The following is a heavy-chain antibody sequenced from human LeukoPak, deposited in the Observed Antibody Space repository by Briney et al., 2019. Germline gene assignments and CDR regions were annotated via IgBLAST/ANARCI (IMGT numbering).Heavy chain of an antibody. V-gene: IGHV3-21*01. CDR3: ARDKDWNYSLGERWFDP. J-gene: IGHJ5*02. CDR2: ISSSSSYI. Sequence: GGSLRLSCAAPGFTFSSYSMNWVRQAPGKGLEWVSSISSSSSYIYYADSVKGRFTISRDNAKNSLYLQMNSLRAEDTAVYYCARDKDWNYSLGERWFDPWGQGTLVTVSS. D-gene: IGHD1-7*01. CDR1: GFTFSSYS.